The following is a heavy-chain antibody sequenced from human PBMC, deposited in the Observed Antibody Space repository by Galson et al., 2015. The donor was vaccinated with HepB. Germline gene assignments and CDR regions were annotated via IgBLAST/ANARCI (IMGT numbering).Heavy chain of an antibody. CDR1: DGSIRTTSYY. J-gene: IGHJ4*02. CDR3: AGHRRPSVGVTTHFDY. D-gene: IGHD1-26*01. CDR2: MYYGGNT. V-gene: IGHV4-39*01. Sequence: SETLSLTCSVSDGSIRTTSYYWGWIRQPPGKGLEWIGSMYYGGNTYYNPSLKSRVTISLDTSRNQFSLKLSSVTAADTALYYCAGHRRPSVGVTTHFDYWGQGILVTVSS.